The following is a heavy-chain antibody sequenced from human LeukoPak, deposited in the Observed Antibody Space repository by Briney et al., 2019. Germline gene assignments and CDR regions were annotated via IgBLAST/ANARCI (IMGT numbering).Heavy chain of an antibody. CDR3: AREGGGDYGEGFDY. Sequence: GGSLRLSCAASGFTFSSYEMNWVRQAPGKGLEWVSYISSSGGTKYYADSVRGRFSISRDNAKNSVYLQMNSLRAEDTAVYYCAREGGGDYGEGFDYWGQGTLVTVSS. CDR2: ISSSGGTK. V-gene: IGHV3-48*03. J-gene: IGHJ4*02. CDR1: GFTFSSYE. D-gene: IGHD4/OR15-4a*01.